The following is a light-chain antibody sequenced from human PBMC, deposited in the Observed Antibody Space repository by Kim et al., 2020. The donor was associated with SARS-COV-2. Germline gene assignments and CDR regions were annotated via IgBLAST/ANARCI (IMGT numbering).Light chain of an antibody. J-gene: IGKJ1*01. V-gene: IGKV1-5*03. CDR1: QDITNH. CDR2: KAS. CDR3: LQYYSYSRT. Sequence: VGDRVTITCRASQDITNHLAWYQKRPGKAPKLLIYKASSLENEVPSRFTGSGSGTEFTLTITSLQPDDFATYYCLQYYSYSRTFGRGTKVDIK.